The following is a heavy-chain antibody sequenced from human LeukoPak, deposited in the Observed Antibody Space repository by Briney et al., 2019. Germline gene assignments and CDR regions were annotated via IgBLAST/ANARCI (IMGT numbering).Heavy chain of an antibody. CDR1: GYTFTSYG. V-gene: IGHV1-69*13. CDR3: ARARSGHYYYYYGMDV. CDR2: IIPIFGTA. Sequence: ASVKVSCKASGYTFTSYGISWVRQAPGQGLEWMGGIIPIFGTANYAQKFQGRVTITADESTSTAYMELSSLRSEDTAVYYCARARSGHYYYYYGMDVWGKGTTVTVSS. D-gene: IGHD1-26*01. J-gene: IGHJ6*04.